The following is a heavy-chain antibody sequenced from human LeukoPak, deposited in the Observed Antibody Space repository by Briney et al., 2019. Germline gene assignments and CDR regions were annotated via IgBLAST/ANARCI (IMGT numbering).Heavy chain of an antibody. CDR1: GGSISSYY. Sequence: SETLSLTCAVSGGSISSYYWSWIRQPPGKGLEWIGYIYYSGSTYYNPSLKSRVTISVDTSKNQFSLKLSSVTAADTAVYYCAREKVGATPFWPSTFDYWGQGTLVTVSS. CDR2: IYYSGST. J-gene: IGHJ4*02. V-gene: IGHV4-59*12. D-gene: IGHD1-26*01. CDR3: AREKVGATPFWPSTFDY.